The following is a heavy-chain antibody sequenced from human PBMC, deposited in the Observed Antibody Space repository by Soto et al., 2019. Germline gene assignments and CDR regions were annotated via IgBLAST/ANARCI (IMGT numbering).Heavy chain of an antibody. J-gene: IGHJ3*02. CDR2: IYYSGST. Sequence: QLQLQESGPGLVKPSETLSLTCTVSGGSISSSSYYWGWIRQPPGKGLEWIGSIYYSGSTYYNPSLKSRVTISVDTSKNQFSLKLSSVTAADTAVYYCAECVPAAIRDDAFDIWGQGTMVTVSS. CDR1: GGSISSSSYY. CDR3: AECVPAAIRDDAFDI. D-gene: IGHD2-2*01. V-gene: IGHV4-39*01.